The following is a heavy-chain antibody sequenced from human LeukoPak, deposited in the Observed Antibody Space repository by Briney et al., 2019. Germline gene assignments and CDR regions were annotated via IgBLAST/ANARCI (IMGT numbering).Heavy chain of an antibody. CDR1: GGSISSYY. CDR3: ARDATPCSSTSCGWFDP. V-gene: IGHV4-59*01. Sequence: SETLSLTCTVSGGSISSYYWSWMRQPPGKGLEWIGYIYYSGSTNYNPSLKSRVTISVDTSKNQFSLKLSSVTAADTAVYYCARDATPCSSTSCGWFDPWGQGTLVTVSS. J-gene: IGHJ5*02. CDR2: IYYSGST. D-gene: IGHD2-2*01.